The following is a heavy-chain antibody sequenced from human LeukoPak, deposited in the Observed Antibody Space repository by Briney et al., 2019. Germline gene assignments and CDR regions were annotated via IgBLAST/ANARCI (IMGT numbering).Heavy chain of an antibody. V-gene: IGHV2-5*02. Sequence: ESGPTLVNPTQTLTLTCTFSGFSLSTSGVGVGWIRQPPGKALEWLALIYWDDDKRYSPSLKSRLTITKDTSKNQVVLTMTNMDPVDTATYYCAHRRYDILTGYSAFDYWGQGTLATVSS. CDR3: AHRRYDILTGYSAFDY. D-gene: IGHD3-9*01. CDR2: IYWDDDK. J-gene: IGHJ4*02. CDR1: GFSLSTSGVG.